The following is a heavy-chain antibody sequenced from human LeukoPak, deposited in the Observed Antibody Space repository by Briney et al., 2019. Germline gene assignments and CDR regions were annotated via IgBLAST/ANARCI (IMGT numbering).Heavy chain of an antibody. V-gene: IGHV4-59*01. Sequence: SETLSLTCTVSGGSISSYYWSWIRQPPGKGLEWIGYIYYSGSTNYNPSLKSRVTISVDTSKNQFSLKLSSVTAADTAVYYCARDNPPYCSGSSCYYYWGQGTLVTVSS. CDR3: ARDNPPYCSGSSCYYY. J-gene: IGHJ4*02. CDR1: GGSISSYY. CDR2: IYYSGST. D-gene: IGHD2-15*01.